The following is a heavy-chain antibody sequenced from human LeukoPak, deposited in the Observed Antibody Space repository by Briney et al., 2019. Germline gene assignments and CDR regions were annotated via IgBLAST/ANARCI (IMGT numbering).Heavy chain of an antibody. D-gene: IGHD3-3*01. CDR1: GFTFSSYD. J-gene: IGHJ6*02. V-gene: IGHV3-48*03. CDR3: ARYDFWSGSNHGMDV. Sequence: GGSLRLSCAASGFTFSSYDMNWVRQAPGKGLEWLSYISSSGSTIYYADSVKGRFTISRDNAKNSLYLQMNSLRAEDTAVYYCARYDFWSGSNHGMDVWGQGTTVTVSS. CDR2: ISSSGSTI.